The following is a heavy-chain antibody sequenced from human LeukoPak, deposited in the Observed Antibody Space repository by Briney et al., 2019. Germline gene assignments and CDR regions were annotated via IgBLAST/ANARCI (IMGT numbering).Heavy chain of an antibody. J-gene: IGHJ4*02. CDR1: GLTFRNYA. V-gene: IGHV3-23*01. D-gene: IGHD2-15*01. Sequence: GGSLRLSCAASGLTFRNYAMSWVRQAPGKGLEWVSVICANDGNTYYADAVKGRFTISRDNSKDTLYLQMNSLRAEDTAVYYCTRGYCSGGSCYRTRPDLYYFDYWGQGTLVTVSS. CDR3: TRGYCSGGSCYRTRPDLYYFDY. CDR2: ICANDGNT.